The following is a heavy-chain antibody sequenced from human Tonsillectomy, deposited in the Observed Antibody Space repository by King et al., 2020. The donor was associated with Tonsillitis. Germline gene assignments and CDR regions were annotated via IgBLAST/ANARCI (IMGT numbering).Heavy chain of an antibody. Sequence: VQLVESGGGVVQPGRSLRLSCAASGFTFSSYAMHWVRQAPGKGLEWVAVISYDGSNKYYADSVKGRFTISRDNSKNTLYLQMNSLRAEDTAVYYCARGDEVRLTTFPYYYYGMDVWGQGTTVTVSS. CDR3: ARGDEVRLTTFPYYYYGMDV. J-gene: IGHJ6*02. CDR1: GFTFSSYA. CDR2: ISYDGSNK. V-gene: IGHV3-30*04. D-gene: IGHD4/OR15-4a*01.